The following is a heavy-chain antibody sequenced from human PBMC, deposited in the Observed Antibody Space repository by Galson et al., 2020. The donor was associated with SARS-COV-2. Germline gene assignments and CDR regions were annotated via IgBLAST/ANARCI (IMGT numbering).Heavy chain of an antibody. V-gene: IGHV3-23*01. CDR3: AKDPMGSGDGPNYYFFRMGL. D-gene: IGHD3-10*01. J-gene: IGHJ6*02. Sequence: GESLKISCAASGFTFSNYAMSWVRQAPGKGLDWVSAISGRGVDTYYADSVKGRFTISRDNSKNTVYLQMNSLRAEDTAVYFCAKDPMGSGDGPNYYFFRMGLWGQGTTVTV. CDR2: ISGRGVDT. CDR1: GFTFSNYA.